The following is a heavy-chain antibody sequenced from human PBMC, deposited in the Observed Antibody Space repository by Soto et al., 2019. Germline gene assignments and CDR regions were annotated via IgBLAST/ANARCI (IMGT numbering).Heavy chain of an antibody. J-gene: IGHJ4*02. D-gene: IGHD1-1*01. CDR1: GYAFTTYG. V-gene: IGHV1-18*01. CDR2: ISAHDGNT. CDR3: ARGRYGDY. Sequence: QVHLVQSGAEVKKPGASVKVSCKGSGYAFTTYGITWVRQAPGQGLEWMGWISAHDGNTNYAQKLQGRVTVTRDTSTSTAYMELRSLRSDDTAVYYCARGRYGDYWGQGALVTVSS.